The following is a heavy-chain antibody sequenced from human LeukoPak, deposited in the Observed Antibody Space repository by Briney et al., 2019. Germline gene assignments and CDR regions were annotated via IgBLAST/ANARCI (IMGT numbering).Heavy chain of an antibody. CDR1: KVTFSSYE. J-gene: IGHJ3*02. CDR3: ARDLFLWGAFDI. CDR2: ISSSGSTT. D-gene: IGHD2/OR15-2a*01. Sequence: GGSLRLSCAASKVTFSSYEMNWVRQAPGKGLEWVSYISSSGSTTYYADSVKGRFTISRDNVKKSLYLQMNSLRAEDTAVYYCARDLFLWGAFDIWGQGTMVTVSS. V-gene: IGHV3-48*03.